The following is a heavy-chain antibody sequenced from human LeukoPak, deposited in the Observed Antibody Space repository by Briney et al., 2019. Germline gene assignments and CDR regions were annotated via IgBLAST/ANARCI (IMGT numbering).Heavy chain of an antibody. CDR2: INPNSGGT. CDR1: GYTFTGYY. D-gene: IGHD2-2*01. CDR3: ARGGIVVVPAAGYDY. Sequence: ASVQVSCKASGYTFTGYYMHWVRQAPGQGVEGMGWINPNSGGTNYAQKFQGRVTMTRDTSINTAYMELSRLRSDDTAVYYCARGGIVVVPAAGYDYWGQGTLVTVSS. J-gene: IGHJ4*02. V-gene: IGHV1-2*02.